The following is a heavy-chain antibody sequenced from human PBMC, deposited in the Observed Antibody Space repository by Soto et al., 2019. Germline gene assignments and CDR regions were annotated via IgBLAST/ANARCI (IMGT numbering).Heavy chain of an antibody. CDR3: ARGGHVVVVTAALDY. CDR1: GDTFTDYY. D-gene: IGHD2-21*02. Sequence: QVQLMQSGAEVKKPGASVKVSCKASGDTFTDYYIHWVRQAPGQGLEWMGTVNPSGGHTTYAQHCLGRVPXTXXXSXXTLYMELTSLTSDDTAVYYCARGGHVVVVTAALDYWGQGTLVTVSS. V-gene: IGHV1-46*01. CDR2: VNPSGGHT. J-gene: IGHJ4*02.